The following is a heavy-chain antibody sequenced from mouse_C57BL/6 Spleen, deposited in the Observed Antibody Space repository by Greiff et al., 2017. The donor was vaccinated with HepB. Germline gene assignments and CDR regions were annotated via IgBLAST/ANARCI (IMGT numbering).Heavy chain of an antibody. J-gene: IGHJ2*01. Sequence: QVQLQQPGAELVKPGASVKLSCKASGYTFTSYWMQWVKQRPGQGLEWIGEIDPSDSYTNYNQKFKGKATLTVDTSSSTAYMQLSSLTSEDSAVYYCARKSRIYYDYDFDYWGQGTTLTVSS. CDR2: IDPSDSYT. CDR3: ARKSRIYYDYDFDY. CDR1: GYTFTSYW. V-gene: IGHV1-50*01. D-gene: IGHD2-4*01.